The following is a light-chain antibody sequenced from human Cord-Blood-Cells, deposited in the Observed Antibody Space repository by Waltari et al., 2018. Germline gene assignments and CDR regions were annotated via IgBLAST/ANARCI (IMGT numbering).Light chain of an antibody. Sequence: EIVLTQSPGTLSLSPGERATLSCRASQSFSSSYLAWYQQKPGQAPRLLIYGASSRATGIPDRFSGSGSGTDFTLTISRLEPEDFAVYYCQQYGSSRVTFGGGTKVEIK. CDR2: GAS. CDR3: QQYGSSRVT. CDR1: QSFSSSY. V-gene: IGKV3-20*01. J-gene: IGKJ4*01.